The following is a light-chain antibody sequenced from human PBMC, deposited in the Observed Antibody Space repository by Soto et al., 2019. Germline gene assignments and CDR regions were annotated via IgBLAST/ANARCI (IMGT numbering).Light chain of an antibody. J-gene: IGKJ1*01. Sequence: TQSPGTLSLSPGERATLSCRASQSVSSNYLAWYQQIPGQAPRLLIYDASNRATGIPARFSGSGSGTDFTHTISSLEPEDFAVYYCQQRSNWPPWTFGQGTKVDIK. CDR3: QQRSNWPPWT. CDR1: QSVSSNY. CDR2: DAS. V-gene: IGKV3-11*01.